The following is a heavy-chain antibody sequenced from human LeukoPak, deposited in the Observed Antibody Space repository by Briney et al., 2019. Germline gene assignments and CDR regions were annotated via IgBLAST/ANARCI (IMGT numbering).Heavy chain of an antibody. Sequence: ASVKVSCKASGYTFSNYGISWVRQAPGLGLEWMGSTSYNGNTNYAQKFQDRVTMTTDTATTTAYMDLRSLESDDTAVYYCGRHSGSGWQALGYWGQGTLVTVSS. CDR2: TSYNGNT. J-gene: IGHJ4*02. CDR3: GRHSGSGWQALGY. CDR1: GYTFSNYG. D-gene: IGHD6-19*01. V-gene: IGHV1-18*04.